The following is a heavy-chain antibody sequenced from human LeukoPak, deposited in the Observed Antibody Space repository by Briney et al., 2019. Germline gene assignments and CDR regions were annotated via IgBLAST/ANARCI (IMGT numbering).Heavy chain of an antibody. CDR1: GFIFSNDA. Sequence: GRSLRLSCAASGFIFSNDAMHWVRQAPGKGLEWVAFIWFDGSNKHYADSVKGRFTISRDNSKNTLYLQVNSLRAEDTAVYYCARGRAVAIWPLYNWFDPWGQGTLVTVSS. CDR3: ARGRAVAIWPLYNWFDP. V-gene: IGHV3-30*19. J-gene: IGHJ5*02. D-gene: IGHD2-21*01. CDR2: IWFDGSNK.